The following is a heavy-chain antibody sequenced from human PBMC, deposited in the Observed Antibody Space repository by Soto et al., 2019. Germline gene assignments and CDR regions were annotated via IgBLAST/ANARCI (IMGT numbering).Heavy chain of an antibody. J-gene: IGHJ4*02. CDR1: GFTFSSYA. Sequence: EVQLLESGGGLVQPGGSLRLSCAASGFTFSSYAMSWVRQAPGKGLEWVSVISGSGGSTYYADSVKGRFTISRDNSKSTLYLPMNSLRAEDTAVYYCAISSAKIVATADDYWGQGTLVTVSS. D-gene: IGHD5-12*01. V-gene: IGHV3-23*01. CDR3: AISSAKIVATADDY. CDR2: ISGSGGST.